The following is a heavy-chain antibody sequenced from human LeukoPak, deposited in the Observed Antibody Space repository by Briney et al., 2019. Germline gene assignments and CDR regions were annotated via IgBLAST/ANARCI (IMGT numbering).Heavy chain of an antibody. CDR1: GDSIISHNYY. CDR3: VRHQVGTMLNS. J-gene: IGHJ4*02. Sequence: SETLSLTCSVSGDSIISHNYYWSWVRQPPGKGLEWIASMSYSGTPDYSPSLRGRVAMSVDTSKNQVSLKLNSVTAADTAVYYCVRHQVGTMLNSWGQGTLVTV. CDR2: MSYSGTP. D-gene: IGHD1-7*01. V-gene: IGHV4-39*01.